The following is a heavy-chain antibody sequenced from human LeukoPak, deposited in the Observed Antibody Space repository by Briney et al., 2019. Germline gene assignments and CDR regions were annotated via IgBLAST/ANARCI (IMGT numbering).Heavy chain of an antibody. CDR3: ARGPTGTTGQGQYHFDY. Sequence: ASVKVSCKVSGHTLTEIFMHWVRQAPGKGFEWMGGVDPEDYETINAQKFQGRVTITTDESTSTAYMELSSLRSEDTAVYYCARGPTGTTGQGQYHFDYWGQGTLVTVSS. CDR1: GHTLTEIF. V-gene: IGHV1-24*01. J-gene: IGHJ4*02. D-gene: IGHD1-7*01. CDR2: VDPEDYET.